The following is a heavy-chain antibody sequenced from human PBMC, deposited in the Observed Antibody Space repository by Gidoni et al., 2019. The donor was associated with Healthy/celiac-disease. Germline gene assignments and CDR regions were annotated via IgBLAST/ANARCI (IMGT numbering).Heavy chain of an antibody. V-gene: IGHV3-7*01. Sequence: EVQLVESGGGLVQPGGSLRLSCAASGFTFSSYWMSWVRQAPGKGLEWVANIKQDGSEKYYVDSVKGRFTISRDNAKNSLYLQMNSLRAEDTAVYYCARDGLGYYDFWSGYANPNYYYYYGMDVWGQGTTVTVSS. CDR1: GFTFSSYW. CDR2: IKQDGSEK. CDR3: ARDGLGYYDFWSGYANPNYYYYYGMDV. D-gene: IGHD3-3*01. J-gene: IGHJ6*02.